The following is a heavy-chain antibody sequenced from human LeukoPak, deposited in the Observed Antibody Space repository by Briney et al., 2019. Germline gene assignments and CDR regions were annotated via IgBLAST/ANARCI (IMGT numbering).Heavy chain of an antibody. CDR1: GGTFSSYA. V-gene: IGHV1-69*05. J-gene: IGHJ4*02. Sequence: SVKVSCKASGGTFSSYAISWVRQAPGQGLEWMGGIIPIFGTANYAQKLQGRVTITTDESTSTAYMELSSLRSEDTAVYYCAIKLRFLEWLPLDYWGQGTLVTVSS. CDR2: IIPIFGTA. D-gene: IGHD3-3*01. CDR3: AIKLRFLEWLPLDY.